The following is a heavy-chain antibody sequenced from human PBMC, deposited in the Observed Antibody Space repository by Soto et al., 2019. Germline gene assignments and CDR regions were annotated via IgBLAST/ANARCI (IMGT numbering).Heavy chain of an antibody. Sequence: XETLSLTCAVDGGSFSGYYWSWIRQPPGKGLEWIGEINHSGSTNYNPSLKSRVTISVDTSKNQFSLKLSTVTAADTAVYYCARAHYSSSSYWGQGTLVTVSS. D-gene: IGHD6-13*01. CDR3: ARAHYSSSSY. CDR2: INHSGST. V-gene: IGHV4-34*01. J-gene: IGHJ4*02. CDR1: GGSFSGYY.